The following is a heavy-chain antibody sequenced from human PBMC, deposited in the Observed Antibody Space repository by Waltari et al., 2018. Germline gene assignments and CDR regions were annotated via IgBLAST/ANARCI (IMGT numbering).Heavy chain of an antibody. CDR3: AREWGVMVGTAGYYFDY. J-gene: IGHJ4*02. CDR1: GFTFSSYT. V-gene: IGHV3-21*01. Sequence: EVQLVGSGGGLVKPGGSLRLSCAASGFTFSSYTMNWVRQAPGKVLESVSSISSGSSYIFYADSVKGRFTISRDNAKNSLYLQMNSLRVEDTAVYYCAREWGVMVGTAGYYFDYWGQGSLVTVSS. D-gene: IGHD3-9*01. CDR2: ISSGSSYI.